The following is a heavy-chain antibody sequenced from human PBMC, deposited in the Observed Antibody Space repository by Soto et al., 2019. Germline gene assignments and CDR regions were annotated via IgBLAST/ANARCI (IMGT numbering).Heavy chain of an antibody. Sequence: QVQLVQSGAEVKKPGSSVKVSCKASGGTFSSYTISWVRQAPGQGLEWMGRIIPILGIANYAQKFQGRVTITADKSTSTAYMELSSLRSEDTAVYYWAVTTTVTMYNWFDPWGQGTLVTVSS. J-gene: IGHJ5*02. CDR1: GGTFSSYT. D-gene: IGHD4-17*01. V-gene: IGHV1-69*02. CDR2: IIPILGIA. CDR3: AVTTTVTMYNWFDP.